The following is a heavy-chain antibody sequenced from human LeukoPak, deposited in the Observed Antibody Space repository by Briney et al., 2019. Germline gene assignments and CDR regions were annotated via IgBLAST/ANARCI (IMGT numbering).Heavy chain of an antibody. D-gene: IGHD2-21*02. CDR2: ITGSGDST. CDR1: GFTFSSYA. J-gene: IGHJ6*02. V-gene: IGHV3-23*01. Sequence: GGSLRLSCAASGFTFSSYAMSWVRQAPGKGLEWVSAITGSGDSTFYADPVKGRFTISRDNSKNMLHLQMNALRAEDTAVYYCARDLAYCGGDCYPRPYYYGMDVWGQGTTVTVSS. CDR3: ARDLAYCGGDCYPRPYYYGMDV.